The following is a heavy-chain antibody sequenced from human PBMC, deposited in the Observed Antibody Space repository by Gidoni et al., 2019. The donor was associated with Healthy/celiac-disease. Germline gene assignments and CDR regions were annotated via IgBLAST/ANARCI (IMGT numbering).Heavy chain of an antibody. J-gene: IGHJ4*02. V-gene: IGHV4-39*01. Sequence: QLQLQESGPGLVKPSETLYLTCTVSGGSISSSSYYWGLIRQPPGKGLEWIGSIYYSGSTYYNPSLKSRVTISVDTSKNQFSLKLSSVTAADTAVYYCAKGKRSYGFPYFDYWGQGTLVTVSS. CDR3: AKGKRSYGFPYFDY. D-gene: IGHD5-18*01. CDR2: IYYSGST. CDR1: GGSISSSSYY.